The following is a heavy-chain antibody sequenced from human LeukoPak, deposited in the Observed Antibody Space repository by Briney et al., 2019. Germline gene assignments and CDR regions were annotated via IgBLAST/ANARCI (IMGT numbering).Heavy chain of an antibody. V-gene: IGHV3-48*04. D-gene: IGHD5-18*01. CDR2: ISSSSSTI. CDR1: GFTFSSYS. J-gene: IGHJ4*02. Sequence: GGSLRLSCAASGFTFSSYSMNWVRQAPGKGLEWVSYISSSSSTIYYADSVKGRFTISRDNAKNSLYLQMKSLRAEDTAVYYCATSRGSSYGYRALALPPSPVDWGQGTLVTVSS. CDR3: ATSRGSSYGYRALALPPSPVD.